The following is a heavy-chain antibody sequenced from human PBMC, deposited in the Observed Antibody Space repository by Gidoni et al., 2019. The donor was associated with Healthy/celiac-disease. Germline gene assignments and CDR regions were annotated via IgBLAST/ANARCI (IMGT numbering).Heavy chain of an antibody. CDR2: IGGSGGST. Sequence: EVQLMESGGSLVQPGGSRSTSSAAPGLTFSSYAMGWVRQAPGKGLAWVSAIGGSGGSTYYADSVKGRFTISRDNSKTTLYLQMNSLRAEDTAVYYCAKTRPYCRGGSCYPWGQGTLVTVSS. J-gene: IGHJ5*02. D-gene: IGHD2-15*01. V-gene: IGHV3-23*01. CDR3: AKTRPYCRGGSCYP. CDR1: GLTFSSYA.